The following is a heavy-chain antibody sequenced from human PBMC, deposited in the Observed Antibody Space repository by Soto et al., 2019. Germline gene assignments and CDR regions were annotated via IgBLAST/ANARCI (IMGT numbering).Heavy chain of an antibody. CDR3: ACRGRGGGSRIRQYYFDY. J-gene: IGHJ4*02. D-gene: IGHD2-15*01. CDR2: INHSGST. V-gene: IGHV4-39*07. Sequence: SETLSLTCSVSGGSISNSSYLWGWVRQPPGKGLEWIGKINHSGSTNYNPSLKSRVTISVDTSKNQFSLKLSSVTAADTAVYYCACRGRGGGSRIRQYYFDYWGQGTLVTVSS. CDR1: GGSISNSSYL.